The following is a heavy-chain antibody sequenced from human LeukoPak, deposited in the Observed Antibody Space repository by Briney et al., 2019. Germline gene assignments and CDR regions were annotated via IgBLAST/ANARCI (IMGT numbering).Heavy chain of an antibody. Sequence: ASVKVSCKASGYTFTSYGISWVRQAPGQGLEWMGWISAYNGNTNYAQKLQGRVTMTTDTSTSTAYMELRSLRSDDKAVYYCARPKAYCGGDCYWGGLDAFDIWGQGTMVTVSS. CDR3: ARPKAYCGGDCYWGGLDAFDI. CDR1: GYTFTSYG. J-gene: IGHJ3*02. CDR2: ISAYNGNT. V-gene: IGHV1-18*01. D-gene: IGHD2-21*02.